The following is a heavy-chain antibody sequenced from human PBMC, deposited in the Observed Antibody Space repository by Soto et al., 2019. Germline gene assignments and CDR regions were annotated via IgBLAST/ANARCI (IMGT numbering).Heavy chain of an antibody. V-gene: IGHV1-2*02. CDR3: ASYVCTNGVCYSYSFDY. CDR2: INPNSGGT. Sequence: GASVKVSCKASGYTFTGYYMHWVRQAPGQGLEWMGWINPNSGGTNYAQKFQGRVTMTRDTSISTAYMELSRLRSDDTAVYYCASYVCTNGVCYSYSFDYWGQGTLVTVSS. J-gene: IGHJ4*02. D-gene: IGHD2-8*01. CDR1: GYTFTGYY.